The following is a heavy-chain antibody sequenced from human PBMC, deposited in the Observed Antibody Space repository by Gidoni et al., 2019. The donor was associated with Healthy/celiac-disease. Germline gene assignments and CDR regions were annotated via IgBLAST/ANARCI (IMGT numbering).Heavy chain of an antibody. CDR2: ISWNSGSI. CDR3: AKPYGDSVY. J-gene: IGHJ4*02. CDR1: GFTFDDYA. V-gene: IGHV3-9*01. Sequence: EVQLVESGGGLVQPGRSVRLSCAASGFTFDDYAIHWVRQAPGKGLEWVSGISWNSGSIGYADSVKGRFTISRDNAKNSLYLQMNSLRAEDTALYYCAKPYGDSVYWGQGTLVTVSS. D-gene: IGHD4-17*01.